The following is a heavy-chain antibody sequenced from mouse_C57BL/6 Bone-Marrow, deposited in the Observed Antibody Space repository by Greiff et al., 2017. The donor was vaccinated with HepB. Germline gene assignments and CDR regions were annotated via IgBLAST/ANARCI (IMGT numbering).Heavy chain of an antibody. CDR3: ARGYYFDY. J-gene: IGHJ2*01. CDR1: GYTFTSYW. CDR2: IDPSDSYT. Sequence: QVQLQQPGAELVKPGASVKLSCKASGYTFTSYWMQWVKQRPGQGLEWIGEIDPSDSYTNYNQKFKGKATLTVDTSSSTAYMQLSSLTSEDSAVYNWARGYYFDYWGQGTTLTVSS. V-gene: IGHV1-50*01.